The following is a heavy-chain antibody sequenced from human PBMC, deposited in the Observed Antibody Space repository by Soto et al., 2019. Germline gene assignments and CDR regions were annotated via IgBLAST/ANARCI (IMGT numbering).Heavy chain of an antibody. D-gene: IGHD1-1*01. CDR3: ARRGVAGTTPPGFDP. CDR2: IKQDGSEK. J-gene: IGHJ5*02. V-gene: IGHV3-7*05. CDR1: GFTFSSYW. Sequence: EVQLVESGGGLVQPGGSLRLSCAASGFTFSSYWMSWVRQAPGKGLEWVANIKQDGSEKYYVDSVKGRFTISRDNAKNSLYLKRNGLRAEATAVYYWARRGVAGTTPPGFDPGGEGTLVTVSS.